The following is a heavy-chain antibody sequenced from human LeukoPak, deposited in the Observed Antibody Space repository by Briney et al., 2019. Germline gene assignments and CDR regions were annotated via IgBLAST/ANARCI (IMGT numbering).Heavy chain of an antibody. D-gene: IGHD2-8*02. CDR3: AREVRYCTGGVCFSFSWFDP. CDR2: IIPIFGTA. Sequence: APVKVSCKASGGTFSSYAISWVRQAPGQGLEWMGGIIPIFGTANYAQKFQGRVTITADESTSTAYMELSSLRSEDTAVYYCAREVRYCTGGVCFSFSWFDPWGQGTLVTVSS. V-gene: IGHV1-69*13. CDR1: GGTFSSYA. J-gene: IGHJ5*02.